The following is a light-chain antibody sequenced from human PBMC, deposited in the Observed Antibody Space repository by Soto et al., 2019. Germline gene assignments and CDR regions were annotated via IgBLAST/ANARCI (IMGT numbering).Light chain of an antibody. CDR2: GAS. CDR3: QQYNNWPPWT. CDR1: QSVSSN. J-gene: IGKJ1*01. V-gene: IGKV3-15*01. Sequence: EIVMTQSPATLSVSPGERATLSCRASQSVSSNLAWYQQKPGQAPRLLIYGASTRATGIPARFSGSGSGTECTLTISSLQYADFAVYYCQQYNNWPPWTFGQGTKVEIK.